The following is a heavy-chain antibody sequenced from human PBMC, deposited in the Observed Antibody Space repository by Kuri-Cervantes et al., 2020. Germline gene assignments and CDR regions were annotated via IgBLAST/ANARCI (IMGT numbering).Heavy chain of an antibody. CDR2: ISYSGST. J-gene: IGHJ3*01. CDR3: VRVEGFPLGAFDV. Sequence: SETLSLTCTVSGGSISSYYWSWLRQSPGKGLEWIGYISYSGSTNYNPSLKSRVTVFVDTSKNQFSLKLTSVTAADTAVYYCVRVEGFPLGAFDVWGQGTMVTVSS. V-gene: IGHV4-59*01. D-gene: IGHD3-16*01. CDR1: GGSISSYY.